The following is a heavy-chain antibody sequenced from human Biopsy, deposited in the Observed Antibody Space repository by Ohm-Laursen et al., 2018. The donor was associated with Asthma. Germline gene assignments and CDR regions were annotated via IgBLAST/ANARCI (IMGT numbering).Heavy chain of an antibody. CDR3: ARGDNSNWSHYYFDY. CDR1: GFTFSSNA. Sequence: SSLRLSCAATGFTFSSNAMHWVRQAPGKGLEWVTVISYDGNNKYYADSVKGRFTISRDNSKNTLYLQMHSLRAEDTAVYYCARGDNSNWSHYYFDYWGQGTLVTVSS. J-gene: IGHJ4*02. CDR2: ISYDGNNK. V-gene: IGHV3-30*14. D-gene: IGHD2/OR15-2a*01.